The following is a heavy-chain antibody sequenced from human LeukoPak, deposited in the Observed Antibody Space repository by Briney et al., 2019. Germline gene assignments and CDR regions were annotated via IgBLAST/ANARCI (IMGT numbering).Heavy chain of an antibody. CDR3: ARTYQYGSASYGGWYFDL. Sequence: PSETLSLTCTVSGASISSSSAYYWGWIRQPPGKGLEWIGTISHSGTTYHNPSLKSRVTISVDTSKNQFSLNLGSVTAADTAVYYCARTYQYGSASYGGWYFDLWGRGTLVIVSS. D-gene: IGHD3-10*01. J-gene: IGHJ2*01. V-gene: IGHV4-39*01. CDR2: ISHSGTT. CDR1: GASISSSSAYY.